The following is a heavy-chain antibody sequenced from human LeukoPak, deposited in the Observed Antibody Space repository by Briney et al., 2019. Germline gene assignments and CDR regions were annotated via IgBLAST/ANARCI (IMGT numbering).Heavy chain of an antibody. D-gene: IGHD6-13*01. J-gene: IGHJ4*02. CDR3: ARGPRILAAGSYYFDY. V-gene: IGHV3-11*01. Sequence: PGGSLRLSCAASGFSFKDYYFSWIRQAPGEGLGWVSFINVNVGAMYYADFVKGGFTISRDNDKSSLYLEMNSLRVEHTAVYYCARGPRILAAGSYYFDYWGQGSLVTVSS. CDR2: INVNVGAM. CDR1: GFSFKDYY.